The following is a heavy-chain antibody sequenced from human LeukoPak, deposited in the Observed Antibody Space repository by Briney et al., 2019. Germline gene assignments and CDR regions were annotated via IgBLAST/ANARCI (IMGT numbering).Heavy chain of an antibody. J-gene: IGHJ4*02. CDR1: GFTSNSFW. D-gene: IGHD6-19*01. V-gene: IGHV3-7*03. Sequence: GSLRLSCTPTGFTSNSFWMSWVREAPGKGLEWVAKIKQDGSEKYYMDSVKGRFTISRDNAKNSLYLQMNSLRAEDTAVYYCAGIRAGYWGQGTLVTVSS. CDR3: AGIRAGY. CDR2: IKQDGSEK.